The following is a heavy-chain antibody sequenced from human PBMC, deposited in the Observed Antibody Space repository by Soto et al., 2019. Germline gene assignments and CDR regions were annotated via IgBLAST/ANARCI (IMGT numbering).Heavy chain of an antibody. V-gene: IGHV4-39*01. CDR2: IYYSGST. J-gene: IGHJ6*02. CDR1: GGSISSSSYY. Sequence: PSETLSLTCTVSGGSISSSSYYWGCMRQPPGKGLEWIGSIYYSGSTYYNPSLKSRVTISVDTSKNQFSLKLSSVTAADTAVYYCARHVDSSSWYRIYYYYGMDVWGQGTTVTVSS. CDR3: ARHVDSSSWYRIYYYYGMDV. D-gene: IGHD6-13*01.